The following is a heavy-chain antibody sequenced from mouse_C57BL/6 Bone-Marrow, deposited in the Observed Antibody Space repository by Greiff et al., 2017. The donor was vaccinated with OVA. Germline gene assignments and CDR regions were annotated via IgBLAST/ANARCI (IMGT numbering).Heavy chain of an antibody. CDR3: ARNYYGSEDAMDY. V-gene: IGHV1-81*01. CDR1: GYTFTSYG. D-gene: IGHD1-1*01. J-gene: IGHJ4*01. CDR2: IYPRSGNT. Sequence: LVESGAELARPGASVKLSCKASGYTFTSYGISWVKQSTGQGLEWIGEIYPRSGNTYYNEKFKGKATLTADKSSSTAYMELRSLTSEDSAVYFCARNYYGSEDAMDYWGQGTSVTVSS.